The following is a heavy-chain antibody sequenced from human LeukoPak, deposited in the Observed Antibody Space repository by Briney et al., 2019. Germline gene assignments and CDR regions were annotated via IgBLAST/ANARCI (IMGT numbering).Heavy chain of an antibody. Sequence: GGSLRLSCAASGFTFSSYEMNWVRQAPGKGLEWVSYISSSGSTIYYADSVKGRFTISRDNSKNTLYLQMGSLTVEDMAVYYCSRGHGDYWGQGTLVTVSS. CDR1: GFTFSSYE. CDR3: SRGHGDY. CDR2: ISSSGSTI. V-gene: IGHV3-48*03. D-gene: IGHD2-21*02. J-gene: IGHJ4*02.